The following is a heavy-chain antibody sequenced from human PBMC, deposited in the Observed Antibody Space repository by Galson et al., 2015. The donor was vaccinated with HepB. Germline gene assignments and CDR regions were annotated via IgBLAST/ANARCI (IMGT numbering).Heavy chain of an antibody. Sequence: SLRLPCAASGFTVSDNYVSWVRQPPGKGLEWVSGIYASGRTFYADSVKGRFTIDNSKNTLFLQMNSLRVEDTAVYYCVGSHYRSSSDYWGQGALVTASS. V-gene: IGHV3-53*01. CDR3: VGSHYRSSSDY. D-gene: IGHD1-26*01. CDR1: GFTVSDNY. CDR2: IYASGRT. J-gene: IGHJ4*02.